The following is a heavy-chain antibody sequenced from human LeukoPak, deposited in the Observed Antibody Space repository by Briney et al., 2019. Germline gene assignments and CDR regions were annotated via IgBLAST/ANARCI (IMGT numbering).Heavy chain of an antibody. D-gene: IGHD2-15*01. CDR2: ISYDGNNK. J-gene: IGHJ4*02. Sequence: PGRSLRLSCAASGFTFSNYGIHWVRQAPGKGLEWVAVISYDGNNKYYADSVKGRFTIPRDNSENTLFLQMNSLRAEDTAVYYCAKGVDYCSGGSCPADYWGPGTLVTVSS. V-gene: IGHV3-30*18. CDR3: AKGVDYCSGGSCPADY. CDR1: GFTFSNYG.